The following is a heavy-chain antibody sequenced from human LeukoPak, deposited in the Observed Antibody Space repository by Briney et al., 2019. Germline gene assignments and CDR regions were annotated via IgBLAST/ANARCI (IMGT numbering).Heavy chain of an antibody. CDR1: GGTLSSYV. CDR3: ASLPETYSSGLYTVDY. J-gene: IGHJ4*02. D-gene: IGHD6-19*01. CDR2: IIPLFGTP. V-gene: IGHV1-69*01. Sequence: ASMKVSCKASGGTLSSYVINWVRQAPGQGLEWMGGIIPLFGTPNYAQRFQGRLTITADESTNTVYMELSSLRFDDTAVYYCASLPETYSSGLYTVDYWGQGTLLTVSS.